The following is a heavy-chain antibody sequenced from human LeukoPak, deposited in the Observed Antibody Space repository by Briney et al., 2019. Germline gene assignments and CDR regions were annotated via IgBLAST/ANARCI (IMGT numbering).Heavy chain of an antibody. D-gene: IGHD6-6*01. V-gene: IGHV3-9*03. J-gene: IGHJ4*02. CDR3: AKGLVGSSIADFFDY. Sequence: PGGSLRLSCAASGFTFSNYAMSWVRQAPGKGLEWVSGISWNSGSIGYADSVKGGFTISRDNAKNSLYLQMNSLRGEDMALYYCAKGLVGSSIADFFDYWGQGILVTVSS. CDR2: ISWNSGSI. CDR1: GFTFSNYA.